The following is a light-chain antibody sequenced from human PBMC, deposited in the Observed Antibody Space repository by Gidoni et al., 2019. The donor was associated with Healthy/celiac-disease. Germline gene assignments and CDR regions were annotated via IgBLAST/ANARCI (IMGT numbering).Light chain of an antibody. CDR2: DAS. CDR1: QSVSSY. CDR3: QQRSNWPPWT. Sequence: ELVLTQSPATLSLSPGERATLSCRASQSVSSYLAWYQQKPGQAPRLLIYDASNRATGIPARVRGSGSGTDFTLTISSLEPEEFAVYYCQQRSNWPPWTFGQGTKVEIK. J-gene: IGKJ1*01. V-gene: IGKV3-11*01.